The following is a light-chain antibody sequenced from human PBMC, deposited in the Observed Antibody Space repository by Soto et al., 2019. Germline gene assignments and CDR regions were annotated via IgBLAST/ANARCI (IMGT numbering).Light chain of an antibody. Sequence: EIVLTQSPGTLSLSPREKNNISCRAIQTVPGNYLAWLQHKPGQAPRLLIYGASNRATGIPDRFSGSGSGTDFTLTIARLEPEDFAVYYCHQYTSPPWTLGQGTKV. CDR2: GAS. V-gene: IGKV3-20*01. J-gene: IGKJ1*01. CDR3: HQYTSPPWT. CDR1: QTVPGNY.